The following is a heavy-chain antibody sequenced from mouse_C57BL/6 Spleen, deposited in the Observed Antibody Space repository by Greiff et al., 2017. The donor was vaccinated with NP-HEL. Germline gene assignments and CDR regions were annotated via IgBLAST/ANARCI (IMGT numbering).Heavy chain of an antibody. CDR3: ASPSTMVTTGFAY. Sequence: VKLVESGPELVKPGASVKISCKASGYAFSSSWMNWVKQRPGKGLEWIGRIYPGDGDTNYNGKFTGKATLTADKSSSTAYMQLSSLTSEDSAVYICASPSTMVTTGFAYWGQGTLVTVSA. D-gene: IGHD2-2*01. J-gene: IGHJ3*01. CDR1: GYAFSSSW. V-gene: IGHV1-82*01. CDR2: IYPGDGDT.